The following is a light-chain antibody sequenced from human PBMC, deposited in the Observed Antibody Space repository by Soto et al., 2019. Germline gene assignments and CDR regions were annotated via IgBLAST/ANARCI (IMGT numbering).Light chain of an antibody. CDR3: QQRYNWPPIT. V-gene: IGKV3-11*01. CDR1: QSVSTY. CDR2: DAS. Sequence: EIVLTQSPATLAVTPGEGATLSCRASQSVSTYLAWYQQKPGQAPRLLIYDASNRATGIPARFSGSGSGTEFTLTISSLEPEDFAVYYCQQRYNWPPITFGQGTRLEIK. J-gene: IGKJ5*01.